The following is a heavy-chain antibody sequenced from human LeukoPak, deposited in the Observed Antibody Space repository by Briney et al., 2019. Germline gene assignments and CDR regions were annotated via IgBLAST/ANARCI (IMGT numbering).Heavy chain of an antibody. Sequence: SETLSLTCTVSGGSISSYYWSWIRQPPGKGLEWIGYIYYSGSTNYNPSLKSRVTISVDTSKNQFSLKLSSVTAADTAVYYCARAPVGYCSGGSCYPVGYFDYWGQGTLVTVSS. CDR1: GGSISSYY. CDR2: IYYSGST. J-gene: IGHJ4*02. V-gene: IGHV4-59*01. D-gene: IGHD2-15*01. CDR3: ARAPVGYCSGGSCYPVGYFDY.